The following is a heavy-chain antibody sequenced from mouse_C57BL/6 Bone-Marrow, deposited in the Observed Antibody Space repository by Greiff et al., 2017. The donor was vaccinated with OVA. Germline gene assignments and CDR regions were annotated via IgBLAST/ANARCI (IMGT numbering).Heavy chain of an antibody. CDR3: ASGIYYDYDGFDY. V-gene: IGHV1-69*01. CDR2: IDPSDSYT. D-gene: IGHD2-4*01. J-gene: IGHJ2*01. Sequence: QVQLQQPGAELVMPGASVKLSCKASGYTFTSYWMHWVKQRPGQGLEWIGEIDPSDSYTNYNEKFKGKATFTADTSSNTAYMQLSSLTTEDSAIYYCASGIYYDYDGFDYWGQGTTLTVSS. CDR1: GYTFTSYW.